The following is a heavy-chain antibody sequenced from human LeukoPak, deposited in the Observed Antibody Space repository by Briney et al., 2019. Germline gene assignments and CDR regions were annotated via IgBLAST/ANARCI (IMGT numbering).Heavy chain of an antibody. J-gene: IGHJ4*02. CDR3: ASVRSGSHYFDY. Sequence: SSETLSLTCTVSGGSISSSRYSWGWIRQPPGKGLEWIGTIYDSGSTYYNPSLKSRVTISVDTSKNQFSLKLSSVTAADTAVYYCASVRSGSHYFDYWGQGTLITVSS. CDR2: IYDSGST. CDR1: GGSISSSRYS. D-gene: IGHD1-26*01. V-gene: IGHV4-39*01.